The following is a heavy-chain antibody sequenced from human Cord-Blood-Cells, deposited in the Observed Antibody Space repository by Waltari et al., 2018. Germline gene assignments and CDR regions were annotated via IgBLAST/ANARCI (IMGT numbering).Heavy chain of an antibody. CDR3: ARTGSGSYFDY. V-gene: IGHV4-34*01. CDR1: GGSFSGFY. D-gene: IGHD1-26*01. J-gene: IGHJ4*02. CDR2: INHSGST. Sequence: QVQLQQWGAGLLQPSETLSRTCAVHGGSFSGFYWRWIRQPPGQGLGWTGEINHSGSTNYNPSLKSRVTISVDTSKNQFSLKLSSVTAADTAVYYCARTGSGSYFDYWGQGTLVTVSS.